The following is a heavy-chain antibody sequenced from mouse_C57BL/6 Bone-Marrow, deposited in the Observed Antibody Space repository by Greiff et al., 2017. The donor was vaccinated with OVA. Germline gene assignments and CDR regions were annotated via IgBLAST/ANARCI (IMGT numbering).Heavy chain of an antibody. CDR2: ISDGGSYT. Sequence: DVQLVESGGGLVKPGGSLKLSCAASGFTFSSYAMSWVRQTPEKRLEWVATISDGGSYTYYPDNVKGRFTISRDNAKNNLYLQMSHLKSEDTAMYYCARAYTKGYFDVWGTGTTVTVSS. J-gene: IGHJ1*03. CDR1: GFTFSSYA. CDR3: ARAYTKGYFDV. V-gene: IGHV5-4*01.